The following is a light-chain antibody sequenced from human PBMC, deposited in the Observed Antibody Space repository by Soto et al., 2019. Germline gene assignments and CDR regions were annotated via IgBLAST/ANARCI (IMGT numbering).Light chain of an antibody. J-gene: IGLJ1*01. CDR2: DVS. V-gene: IGLV2-14*01. CDR1: SSDVGGYNY. CDR3: SSYTLTSPLV. Sequence: QSVLTQPASVSGSPGQSITISCTGTSSDVGGYNYVSWYQQHPGKAPKLMIYDVSNRPSGVSNRFSGYKSGNTASLTISGLQAEDEADYYCSSYTLTSPLVFGTGTKVTVL.